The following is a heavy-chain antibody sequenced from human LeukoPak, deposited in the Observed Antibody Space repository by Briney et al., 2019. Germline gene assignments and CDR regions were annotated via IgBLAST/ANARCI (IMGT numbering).Heavy chain of an antibody. CDR1: GFTFSRYW. V-gene: IGHV3-74*01. D-gene: IGHD3-10*01. CDR3: ASPFGAPGY. CDR2: INSDGSST. Sequence: PGGSLRLSCTASGFTFSRYWMHWVRHDPGKGLVWVSRINSDGSSTNYADSVKGRFTISRDNAKNTLYLQMNSLRAEDTAVYYCASPFGAPGYWGQGTLVTVSS. J-gene: IGHJ4*02.